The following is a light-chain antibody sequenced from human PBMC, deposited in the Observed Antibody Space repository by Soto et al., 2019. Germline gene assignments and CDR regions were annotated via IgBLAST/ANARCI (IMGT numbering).Light chain of an antibody. Sequence: QSPLTQPPSPSGSPGQSVTISCTGTRSAIGGYNSVSWYPHHPGKAPKLMIYAVTKRPSGGPDRFAGSKSGNTASLTVSGLQAEEEADYRCTSYAGSNKYVFRTGNKVP. CDR1: RSAIGGYNS. CDR3: TSYAGSNKYV. J-gene: IGLJ1*01. V-gene: IGLV2-8*01. CDR2: AVT.